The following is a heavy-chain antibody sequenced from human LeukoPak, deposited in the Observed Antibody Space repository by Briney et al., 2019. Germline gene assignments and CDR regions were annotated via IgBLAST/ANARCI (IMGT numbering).Heavy chain of an antibody. CDR1: GGSISSGDYY. CDR3: ARDSATVLTDDAFDI. J-gene: IGHJ3*02. CDR2: IYYSGST. D-gene: IGHD4-23*01. V-gene: IGHV4-30-4*08. Sequence: SQTLSLTCTVSGGSISSGDYYWSWIRQPPGKGLEWIGYIYYSGSTYYNPSLKSRVTISVDTSKNQFSLKLSSVTAADTAVYYCARDSATVLTDDAFDIWGQGTMVTVSS.